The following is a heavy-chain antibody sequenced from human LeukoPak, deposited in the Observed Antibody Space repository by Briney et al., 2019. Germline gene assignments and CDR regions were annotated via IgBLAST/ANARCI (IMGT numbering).Heavy chain of an antibody. CDR3: AKVVAYYYDSSGYYNDY. Sequence: GGSLRLSCAASGFTFSSYAMSWVRQAPGKGLEWVSAISGSGGSTYYADSVKGRFTISRDNSKNTLYLQMNSLRAEDTAVYYCAKVVAYYYDSSGYYNDYWGQGTLVTVSS. J-gene: IGHJ4*02. D-gene: IGHD3-22*01. V-gene: IGHV3-23*01. CDR2: ISGSGGST. CDR1: GFTFSSYA.